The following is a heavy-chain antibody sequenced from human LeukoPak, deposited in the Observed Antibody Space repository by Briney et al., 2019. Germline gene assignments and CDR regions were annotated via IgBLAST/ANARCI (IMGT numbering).Heavy chain of an antibody. Sequence: ASVKVSCKASGYTFTDYYMHWVRQAPGQGLEWMGWINPNSGGTNYAQNFQGRVTMTWDTSISTAYMELNRLRSDDTAVYYCVRDLIGGSYYMDYWGQGTLVTVSS. CDR3: VRDLIGGSYYMDY. D-gene: IGHD1-26*01. J-gene: IGHJ4*02. V-gene: IGHV1-2*02. CDR2: INPNSGGT. CDR1: GYTFTDYY.